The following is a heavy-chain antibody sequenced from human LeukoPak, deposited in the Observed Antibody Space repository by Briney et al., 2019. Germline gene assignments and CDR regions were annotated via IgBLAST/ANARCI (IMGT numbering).Heavy chain of an antibody. D-gene: IGHD1-1*01. Sequence: GASVTVSCTASGYIFTSYGISWVRQAPGQGLEWVGWISANNGDTDYPQNLQGRVTMTTDTYTSTAYMELRSLRSDDTAMYYCARESHKTREDYWGQGTLVTVSS. J-gene: IGHJ4*02. CDR3: ARESHKTREDY. CDR2: ISANNGDT. CDR1: GYIFTSYG. V-gene: IGHV1-18*01.